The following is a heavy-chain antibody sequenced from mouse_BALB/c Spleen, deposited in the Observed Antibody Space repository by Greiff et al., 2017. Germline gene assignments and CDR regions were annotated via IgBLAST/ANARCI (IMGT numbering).Heavy chain of an antibody. CDR1: GFTFSSFG. J-gene: IGHJ2*01. CDR2: ISSGSSTI. D-gene: IGHD1-1*02. V-gene: IGHV5-17*02. CDR3: ARSPYGSFDY. Sequence: EVNVVESGGGLVQPGGSRKLSCAASGFTFSSFGMHWVRQAPEKGLEWVAYISSGSSTIYYADTVKGRFTISRDNPKNTLFLQMTSLRSEDTAMYYCARSPYGSFDYWGQGTTLTVSS.